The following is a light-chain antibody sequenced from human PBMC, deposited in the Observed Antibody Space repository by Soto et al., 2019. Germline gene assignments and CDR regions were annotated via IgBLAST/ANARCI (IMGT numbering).Light chain of an antibody. CDR3: QQYNNWPPLT. CDR2: AAS. CDR1: QSVSSN. Sequence: EIVMTQSPATLSVSPGEGATLSCRASQSVSSNLAWYKQKPGQAPRLLIYAASTRATGIPARFRGSWSGTEFTLTITILQSEDFAVYYCQQYNNWPPLTFGGGTKVDIK. J-gene: IGKJ4*01. V-gene: IGKV3-15*01.